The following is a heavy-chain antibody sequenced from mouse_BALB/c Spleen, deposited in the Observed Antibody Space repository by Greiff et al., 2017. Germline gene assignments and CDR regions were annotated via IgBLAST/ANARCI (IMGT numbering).Heavy chain of an antibody. CDR1: GFNIKDTY. CDR3: AIYYYGSSKDYYAMDY. J-gene: IGHJ4*01. V-gene: IGHV14-3*02. D-gene: IGHD1-1*01. Sequence: VQLQQSGAELVKPGASVKLSCTASGFNIKDTYMHWVKQRPEQGLEWIGRIDPANGNTKYDPKFQGKATITADTSSNTAYLQLSSLTSEDTAVYYCAIYYYGSSKDYYAMDYWGQGTSVTVSS. CDR2: IDPANGNT.